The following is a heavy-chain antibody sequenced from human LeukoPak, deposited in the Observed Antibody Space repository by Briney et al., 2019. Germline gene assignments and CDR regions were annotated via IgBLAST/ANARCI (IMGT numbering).Heavy chain of an antibody. CDR3: ARSVTAANWFDP. Sequence: GGSLRLSCAASGFTFSSYTMNWVRQAPGKGLELISSISGSSSTYIYYSDSVQGRFTISRDNAKNSLSLQMNSLRAEDTAVYYCARSVTAANWFDPWGQGTLVTVSS. D-gene: IGHD2-21*02. J-gene: IGHJ5*02. CDR1: GFTFSSYT. CDR2: ISGSSSTYI. V-gene: IGHV3-21*01.